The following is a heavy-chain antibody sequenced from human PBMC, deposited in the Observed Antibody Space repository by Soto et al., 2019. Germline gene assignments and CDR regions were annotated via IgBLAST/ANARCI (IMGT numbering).Heavy chain of an antibody. CDR2: VYYRGGT. D-gene: IGHD6-25*01. CDR3: ARQQPLPFYYALDV. J-gene: IGHJ6*02. Sequence: AAETLEITFPVSGASISSGSYYWSWIRQPPVKGLEWFGYVYYRGGTNYNPSLKSRVTMSVDTSKNQFSLKVNSVTAADTAVDFCARQQPLPFYYALDVWGQGTTVTVSS. V-gene: IGHV4-61*01. CDR1: GASISSGSYY.